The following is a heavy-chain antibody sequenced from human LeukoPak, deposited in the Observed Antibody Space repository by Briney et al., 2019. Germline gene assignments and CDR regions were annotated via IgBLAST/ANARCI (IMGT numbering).Heavy chain of an antibody. CDR2: INSDGSSR. CDR3: TRGSPGYSSSWLDF. V-gene: IGHV3-74*01. CDR1: AFTFSSYW. D-gene: IGHD6-13*01. J-gene: IGHJ4*02. Sequence: PGGSLRFSCATSAFTFSSYWMHWVRQAPGKGLVWVSRINSDGSSRSYADYVKGRFTISRDDAKNTLYLQMSSLSVDDTAIYYCTRGSPGYSSSWLDFWGQGILVTVSS.